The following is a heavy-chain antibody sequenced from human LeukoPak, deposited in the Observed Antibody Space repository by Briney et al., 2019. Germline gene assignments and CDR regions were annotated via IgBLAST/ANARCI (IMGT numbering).Heavy chain of an antibody. CDR2: IETNIGNP. V-gene: IGHV7-4-1*02. D-gene: IGHD4-23*01. Sequence: GASVKVSCKASGYSFTTSAINWLRQAPGQGPEWMGWIETNIGNPTYAQGFTGRFVFSLDTSVSTAYLQINSLKPEDTAVYYCARDKLPQGFDYWGQGTLVTVSS. J-gene: IGHJ4*02. CDR1: GYSFTTSA. CDR3: ARDKLPQGFDY.